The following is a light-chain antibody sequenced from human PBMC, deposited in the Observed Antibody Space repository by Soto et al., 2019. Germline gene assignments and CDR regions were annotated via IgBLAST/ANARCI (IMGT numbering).Light chain of an antibody. CDR1: SSNIGSNY. Sequence: QSVLTQPPSASGTPGQRVTISCSGSSSNIGSNYVYWYQQPPGTAPKLLIYRNYQRPSGVPDRFSGSKSGTSASLAISGLRSEDEADYYCATWDDSLSGHVVFGGGTKLTVL. J-gene: IGLJ2*01. V-gene: IGLV1-47*01. CDR2: RNY. CDR3: ATWDDSLSGHVV.